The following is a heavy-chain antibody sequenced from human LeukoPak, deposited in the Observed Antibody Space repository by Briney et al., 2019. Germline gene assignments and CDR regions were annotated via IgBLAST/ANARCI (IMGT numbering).Heavy chain of an antibody. CDR3: AKVWWELPLFDY. CDR1: GFTFSSYG. V-gene: IGHV3-23*01. CDR2: ISGSGGST. Sequence: SGGSLRLSCAASGFTFSSYGMSWVRQAPGKGLEWVSAISGSGGSTYYADSVKGRFTISRDNSKNTLYLQMNSLRAEDTAVYYCAKVWWELPLFDYWGQGTLVTVSS. J-gene: IGHJ4*02. D-gene: IGHD1-26*01.